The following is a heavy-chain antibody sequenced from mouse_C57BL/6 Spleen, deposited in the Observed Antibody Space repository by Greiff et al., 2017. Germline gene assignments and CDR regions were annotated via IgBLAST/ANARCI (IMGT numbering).Heavy chain of an antibody. CDR2: IDPPASEP. CDR1: GYSFTSYW. Sequence: QVQLQQPGAELVRPGSSVKLSCKASGYSFTSYWMPWVKQRPIQGLEWIGNIDPPASEPHYNQKFKDKATLTVDKSSSTAYMPLSRLTSEDSAVYYCAKELYYGSSYYARDYWGQGTSVTVSS. CDR3: AKELYYGSSYYARDY. D-gene: IGHD1-1*01. V-gene: IGHV1-52*01. J-gene: IGHJ4*01.